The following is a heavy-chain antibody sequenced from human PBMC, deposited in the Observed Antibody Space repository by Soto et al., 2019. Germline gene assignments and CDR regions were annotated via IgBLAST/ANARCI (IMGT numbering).Heavy chain of an antibody. J-gene: IGHJ4*02. CDR2: ISSSSSTI. CDR3: ARDRDMITFGGVIVPFFDY. D-gene: IGHD3-16*02. Sequence: GGSLRLSCAASGFTFSSYSMNWVRQAPGKGLEWVSYISSSSSTIYYADSVKGRFTISRDNAKNSLYLQMNSLRDEDTAVYYCARDRDMITFGGVIVPFFDYWGQGTLVTVSS. V-gene: IGHV3-48*02. CDR1: GFTFSSYS.